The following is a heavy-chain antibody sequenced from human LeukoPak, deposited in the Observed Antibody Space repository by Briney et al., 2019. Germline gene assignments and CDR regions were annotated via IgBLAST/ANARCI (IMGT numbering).Heavy chain of an antibody. J-gene: IGHJ4*02. CDR3: ARIRLGVGATFDY. CDR1: GFSLRTSGMC. V-gene: IGHV2-70*11. D-gene: IGHD1-26*01. Sequence: SGSTLVHPPQTLTLTCTFSGFSLRTSGMCVSWIRQPPGKALEWLPRIDWDDDKYYSTSLKTRLTISKDTSKNQVVLTMTNMDPVDTATYYCARIRLGVGATFDYWGQGTLVTVSS. CDR2: IDWDDDK.